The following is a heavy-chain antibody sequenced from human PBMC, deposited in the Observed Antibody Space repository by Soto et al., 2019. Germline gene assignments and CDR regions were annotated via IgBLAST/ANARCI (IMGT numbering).Heavy chain of an antibody. CDR3: AKGSTAMTYFDY. D-gene: IGHD5-18*01. CDR1: GFTFSSYG. V-gene: IGHV3-30*18. J-gene: IGHJ4*02. CDR2: ISYDGSNK. Sequence: QVQLVESGGGVVQPGRSLRLSCAASGFTFSSYGMHWVRRAPGKGLEWVAVISYDGSNKYYVDSVKGRFTISRDNSKNTLYLQMNSLRAEDTAVYYCAKGSTAMTYFDYWGQGTLVTVSS.